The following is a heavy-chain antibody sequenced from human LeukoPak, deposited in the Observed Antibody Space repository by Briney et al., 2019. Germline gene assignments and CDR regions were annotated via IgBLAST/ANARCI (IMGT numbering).Heavy chain of an antibody. V-gene: IGHV3-74*01. D-gene: IGHD3-22*01. Sequence: GGSLRLSCAASGFTFSSYWMNWVRQAPGKGLVWVSRIASDGSSTTYADSVKGRFTISRDNSKNTLYLQMNSLRAEDTAVYYCAKLSYDSSGYYSGPLSYFDYWGQGTLVTVSS. CDR3: AKLSYDSSGYYSGPLSYFDY. CDR1: GFTFSSYW. CDR2: IASDGSST. J-gene: IGHJ4*02.